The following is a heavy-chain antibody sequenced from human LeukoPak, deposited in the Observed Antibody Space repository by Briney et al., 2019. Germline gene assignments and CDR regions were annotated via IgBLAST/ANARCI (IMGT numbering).Heavy chain of an antibody. J-gene: IGHJ6*04. D-gene: IGHD3-10*02. Sequence: GGSLRLSCAASGFTFRSYATHWVRQAPGKGLEWVAVISYDGSNKYYIDSVKGRFTISRDNSKNTLYLQMNSLRAEDTAVYYCAELGITMIGGVWGKGTTVTISS. CDR1: GFTFRSYA. CDR3: AELGITMIGGV. V-gene: IGHV3-30*04. CDR2: ISYDGSNK.